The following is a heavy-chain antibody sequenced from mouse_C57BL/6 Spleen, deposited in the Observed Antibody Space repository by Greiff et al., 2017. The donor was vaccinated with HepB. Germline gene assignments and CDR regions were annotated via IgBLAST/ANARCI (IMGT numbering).Heavy chain of an antibody. CDR3: ARGGDYGPFAY. CDR2: ISYDGSN. CDR1: GYSITSGYY. V-gene: IGHV3-6*01. J-gene: IGHJ3*01. Sequence: EVKLVESGPGLVKPSQSLSLTCSVTGYSITSGYYWNWIRQFPGNKLEWMGYISYDGSNNYNPSLKNRISITRDTSKNQFFLKLNSVTTEDTATYYCARGGDYGPFAYWGQGTLVTVSA. D-gene: IGHD2-4*01.